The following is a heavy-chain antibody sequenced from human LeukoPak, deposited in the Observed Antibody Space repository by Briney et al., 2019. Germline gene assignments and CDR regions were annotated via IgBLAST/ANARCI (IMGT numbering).Heavy chain of an antibody. V-gene: IGHV3-21*01. J-gene: IGHJ4*02. CDR3: ARDRVLLYYFDY. D-gene: IGHD1-26*01. CDR1: GFTFSSYS. CDR2: ISSSSSYI. Sequence: GGSLRLSCAASGFTFSSYSMNWVRQAPGKGLEWVSSISSSSSYIYYTDSVKGRFTISRDNAKNSLYLQMNSLRAEDTAVYYCARDRVLLYYFDYWGQGTLVTVSS.